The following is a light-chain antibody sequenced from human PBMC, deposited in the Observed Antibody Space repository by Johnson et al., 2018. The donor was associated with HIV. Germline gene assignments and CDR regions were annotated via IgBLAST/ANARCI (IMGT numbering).Light chain of an antibody. CDR3: GTWDSSLSASYV. CDR2: DNN. Sequence: QPLLTQPPSVSAAPGQKVTISCSGSSSNIGDNYVSWYQHLPGTAPKLLIYDNNKRPSGIPDRFSGSKSGTSATLGITGLPTGDEADYYCGTWDSSLSASYVFGAGTKVTVL. V-gene: IGLV1-51*01. J-gene: IGLJ1*01. CDR1: SSNIGDNY.